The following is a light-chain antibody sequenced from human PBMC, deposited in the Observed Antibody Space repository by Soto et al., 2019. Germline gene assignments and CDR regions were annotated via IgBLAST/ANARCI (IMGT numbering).Light chain of an antibody. CDR2: EVS. CDR1: SSDVGGYNY. J-gene: IGLJ1*01. V-gene: IGLV2-8*01. CDR3: AAWDDSLSGYV. Sequence: QSALTQPPSASGSPGQSVTISCTGTSSDVGGYNYVSWYQQHPGKAPKLLLYEVSRRPSGVPDRFSGSKSGNTASLSVSGLRAEDEADYYCAAWDDSLSGYVFGTGTKLTVL.